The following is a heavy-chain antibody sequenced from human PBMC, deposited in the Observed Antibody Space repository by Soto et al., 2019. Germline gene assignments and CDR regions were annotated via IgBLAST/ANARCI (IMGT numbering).Heavy chain of an antibody. Sequence: GGSLRLSCAVSGFTFSGFWMTWVRQSPGKGLEWVANINHDGDTKYYVDSVKGRFTISRDNAKSSLYLQMNSLRTEDTAVYYCARGGYDFGYEDYWGQGT. D-gene: IGHD5-12*01. CDR3: ARGGYDFGYEDY. V-gene: IGHV3-7*01. CDR2: INHDGDTK. CDR1: GFTFSGFW. J-gene: IGHJ4*02.